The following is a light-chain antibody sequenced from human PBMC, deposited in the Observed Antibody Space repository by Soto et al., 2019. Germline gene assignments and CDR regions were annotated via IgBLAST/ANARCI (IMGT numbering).Light chain of an antibody. Sequence: DIRLSQSPSTLSSSVGDRATITCRASQSIGSYLVWYQQKPGRAPERLIYSTSSLQSGVPARFSGSGSGTDFSLTITSLEPEDFAAYYCLQHCTSPQTFGQGTKVDVK. CDR3: LQHCTSPQT. CDR1: QSIGSY. CDR2: STS. J-gene: IGKJ1*01. V-gene: IGKV1-17*01.